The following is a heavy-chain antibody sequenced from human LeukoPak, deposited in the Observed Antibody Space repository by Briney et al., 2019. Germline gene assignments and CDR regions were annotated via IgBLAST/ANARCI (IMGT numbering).Heavy chain of an antibody. D-gene: IGHD3-22*01. CDR3: ARRPYSYDSSGAFDI. CDR1: GGSFSGYY. J-gene: IGHJ3*02. V-gene: IGHV4-34*01. Sequence: SETLSLTCAVYGGSFSGYYWSWIRQPPGKGLELIGRISSSGSTNYNPSRKSRVTIAVDTSKNQFPLKLSSVTAADPALYFCARRPYSYDSSGAFDIWGQGTMVTVSS. CDR2: ISSSGST.